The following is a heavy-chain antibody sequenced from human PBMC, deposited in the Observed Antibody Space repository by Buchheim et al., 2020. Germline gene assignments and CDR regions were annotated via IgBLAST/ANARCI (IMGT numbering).Heavy chain of an antibody. V-gene: IGHV4-39*01. J-gene: IGHJ6*02. CDR2: IYYTGRT. CDR3: ARVPFFRMDV. CDR1: GGSISSSSYY. Sequence: QLQLQESGPGLVKPSETLSLTCTVSGGSISSSSYYWGWIRQPPGKGLEWIGNIYYTGRTYYNPSLKSRVTISVDTSKNQFSLKLSSVTAADTAVYYCARVPFFRMDVWGQGTT. D-gene: IGHD2/OR15-2a*01.